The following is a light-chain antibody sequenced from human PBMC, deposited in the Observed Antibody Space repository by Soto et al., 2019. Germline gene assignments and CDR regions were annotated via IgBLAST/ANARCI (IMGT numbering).Light chain of an antibody. Sequence: EIVMTQSPATVSVSPGERATLYCRASQSVGNNLAWYQQKPGQAPSLFIFGASVRATGIPDRFSGSGSGTEFTLSISSLQSEDSAVYYCQQYESWPPLFTFGQGTKWISN. CDR3: QQYESWPPLFT. V-gene: IGKV3-15*01. CDR2: GAS. CDR1: QSVGNN. J-gene: IGKJ2*01.